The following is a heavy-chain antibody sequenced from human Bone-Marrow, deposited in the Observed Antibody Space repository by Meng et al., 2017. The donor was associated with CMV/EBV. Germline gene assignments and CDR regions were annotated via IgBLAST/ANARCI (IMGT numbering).Heavy chain of an antibody. V-gene: IGHV1-2*02. J-gene: IGHJ3*02. CDR3: ARDVLYVTNAHGFDI. Sequence: ASVKVSCKASGYTFTVYYMHWVRQAPGQGLEWMGWISPNSGGTNYAQKFQGRVTMTRDTSISTVYMELSRLRSDDSAVYYCARDVLYVTNAHGFDIWGQGTRVPVSS. CDR2: ISPNSGGT. D-gene: IGHD2-8*01. CDR1: GYTFTVYY.